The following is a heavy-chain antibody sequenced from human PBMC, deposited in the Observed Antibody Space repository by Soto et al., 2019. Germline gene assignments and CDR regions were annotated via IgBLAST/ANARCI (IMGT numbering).Heavy chain of an antibody. CDR3: ARDPITIFGVVTPLGMDV. D-gene: IGHD3-3*01. J-gene: IGHJ6*02. V-gene: IGHV1-46*01. CDR1: GYTFTSYY. CDR2: INPSGGST. Sequence: RASVKVSCKASGYTFTSYYMHWVRQAPGQGLEWMGIINPSGGSTSYAQKFQGRVTMTRDTSTSTVYMELSSLRSEDTAVYYCARDPITIFGVVTPLGMDVWGQGTTVTVSS.